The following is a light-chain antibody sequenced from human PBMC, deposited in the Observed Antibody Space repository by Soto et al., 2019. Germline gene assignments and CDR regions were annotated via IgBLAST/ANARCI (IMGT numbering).Light chain of an antibody. CDR2: GAS. Sequence: EIVLTQSPGTLSLSPGERATLSCRASQSVSSNFLAWYQQKPGQAPRLLIYGASSRAIGIPDRFSGSGSGTDFTLTISRLEPEDFAVYYCHQYDTSPGTFGQGTKVEIK. CDR3: HQYDTSPGT. J-gene: IGKJ1*01. V-gene: IGKV3-20*01. CDR1: QSVSSNF.